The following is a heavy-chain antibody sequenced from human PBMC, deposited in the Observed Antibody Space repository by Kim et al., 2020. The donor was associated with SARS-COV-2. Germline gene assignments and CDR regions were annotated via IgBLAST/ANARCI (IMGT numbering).Heavy chain of an antibody. CDR3: ARGVRWLRLGAFDY. CDR2: INHSGST. V-gene: IGHV4-34*01. Sequence: SETLSLTCAVYGGSFSGYYWSWIRQPPGKGLEWIGEINHSGSTNYNPSLKSRVTISVDTSKNQFSLKLSSVTAADTAVYYCARGVRWLRLGAFDYWGQGT. D-gene: IGHD3-16*01. J-gene: IGHJ4*02. CDR1: GGSFSGYY.